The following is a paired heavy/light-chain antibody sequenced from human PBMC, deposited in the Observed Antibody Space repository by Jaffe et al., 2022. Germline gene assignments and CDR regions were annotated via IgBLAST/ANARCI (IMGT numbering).Light chain of an antibody. Sequence: DIQLTQSPSFLSASVGDRVTITCRASQGISSYLAWYQQKPGKAPKLLIYAASTLQSGVPSRFSGSGSGTEFTLTISSLQPEDFATYYCQQLKGGTFGPGTKVDIK. CDR1: QGISSY. J-gene: IGKJ3*01. V-gene: IGKV1-9*01. CDR2: AAS. CDR3: QQLKGGT.
Heavy chain of an antibody. D-gene: IGHD6-19*01. CDR2: IYSGGST. CDR3: ARDRAVAGSDY. J-gene: IGHJ4*02. CDR1: GFTVSSNY. V-gene: IGHV3-53*02. Sequence: EVQLVETGGGLIQPGGSLRLSCAASGFTVSSNYMSWVRQAPGKGLEWVSVIYSGGSTYYADSVKGRFTISRDNSKNTLYLQMNSLRAEDTAVYYCARDRAVAGSDYWGQGTLVTVSS.